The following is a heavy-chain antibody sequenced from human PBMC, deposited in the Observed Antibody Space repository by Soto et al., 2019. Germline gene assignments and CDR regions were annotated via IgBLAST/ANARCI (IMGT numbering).Heavy chain of an antibody. V-gene: IGHV1-69*13. CDR1: GGTFSSYA. CDR3: PSLPNYYDSSGYSLN. CDR2: IIPIFGTA. J-gene: IGHJ4*02. Sequence: GASVKVSCKASGGTFSSYAISWVRQAPGQGLEWMGGIIPIFGTANYAQKFQGRVTITADESTSTAYMELSSLRSEDTAVYYCPSLPNYYDSSGYSLNWGQGTLVTVSS. D-gene: IGHD3-22*01.